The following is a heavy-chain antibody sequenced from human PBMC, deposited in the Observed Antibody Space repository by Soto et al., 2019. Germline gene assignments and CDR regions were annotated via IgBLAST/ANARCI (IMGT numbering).Heavy chain of an antibody. Sequence: QGQLVQSGAEVKKPGASVMLSCKASGYTFNKHAIMWVRQARGQGLERMGWISAHNGNTNSAPKFQGRLTMTTDSSKSTAYMELRSLRSDDTAVYYCAKVLSGTYFDDSDYWGQGTLVTVSS. CDR3: AKVLSGTYFDDSDY. D-gene: IGHD1-26*01. J-gene: IGHJ4*02. V-gene: IGHV1-18*01. CDR2: ISAHNGNT. CDR1: GYTFNKHA.